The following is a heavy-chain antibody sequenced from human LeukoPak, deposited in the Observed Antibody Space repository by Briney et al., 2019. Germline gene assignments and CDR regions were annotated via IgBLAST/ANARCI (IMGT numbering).Heavy chain of an antibody. D-gene: IGHD2-15*01. CDR2: ISTYNGNT. V-gene: IGHV1-18*01. CDR1: GYTFTSYG. J-gene: IGHJ6*03. CDR3: ARDLGRYCSGGSCYYYYYMDV. Sequence: GASVKVSCKASGYTFTSYGISWVRQAPGQGLEWMGWISTYNGNTNYAQKLQGRVTMTTDTSTSTAYMELRSLRSDDTAVYYCARDLGRYCSGGSCYYYYYMDVWGKGTTVTVSS.